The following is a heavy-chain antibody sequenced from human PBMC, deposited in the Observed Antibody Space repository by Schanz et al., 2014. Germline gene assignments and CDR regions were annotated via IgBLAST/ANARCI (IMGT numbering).Heavy chain of an antibody. CDR3: TTETIAMAGTFSI. CDR1: GYTFTDYG. D-gene: IGHD6-19*01. Sequence: QVQLIQSGAEVKKPGASVKVSCKASGYTFTDYGVIWVRQAPGQGLEWMGWINTNTGNPTFAQGFTGRFVFSLDTSVSTAYLQISSLKAEDTAAYYCTTETIAMAGTFSIWGQGTLVTVSS. CDR2: INTNTGNP. V-gene: IGHV7-4-1*02. J-gene: IGHJ4*02.